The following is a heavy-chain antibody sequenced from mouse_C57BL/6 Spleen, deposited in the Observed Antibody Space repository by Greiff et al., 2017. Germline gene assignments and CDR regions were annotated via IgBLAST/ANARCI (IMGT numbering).Heavy chain of an antibody. CDR1: GYAFSSSW. CDR2: IYPGDGDT. D-gene: IGHD1-1*02. J-gene: IGHJ2*01. Sequence: VQVVESGPELVKPGASVKISCKASGYAFSSSWMNWVKQRPGKGLEWIGRIYPGDGDTNYNGKFKGKATLTADKSSSTAYMQLSSLTSEDSAVYFCARETMEYWGQGTTLTVSS. CDR3: ARETMEY. V-gene: IGHV1-82*01.